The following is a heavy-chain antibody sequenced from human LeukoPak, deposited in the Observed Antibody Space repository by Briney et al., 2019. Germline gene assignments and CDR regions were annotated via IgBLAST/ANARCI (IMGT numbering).Heavy chain of an antibody. Sequence: ASVKVSCKASGYTFTSYGISWVRQAPGQGLEWMGWISAYNGNTNYAQKLQGRVTMTTDTSTSTAYMELRCLRSDDTAVYYCARDRPYGSVDDVVDPWGQGTLVTVSS. J-gene: IGHJ5*02. D-gene: IGHD3-10*01. V-gene: IGHV1-18*01. CDR3: ARDRPYGSVDDVVDP. CDR2: ISAYNGNT. CDR1: GYTFTSYG.